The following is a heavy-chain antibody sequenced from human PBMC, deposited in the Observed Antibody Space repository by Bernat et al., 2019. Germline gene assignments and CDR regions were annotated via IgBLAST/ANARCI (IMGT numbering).Heavy chain of an antibody. V-gene: IGHV3-7*01. CDR2: IKQDGSEK. J-gene: IGHJ4*02. CDR3: VKRGYSGSYFYS. D-gene: IGHD1-26*01. Sequence: EEQLVESGGGLVQPGGSLRLSCAASGFTFSSYWMSWVRQAPGNGLEWVANIKQDGSEKYYVDSVKGRCTISRDNAKNSLYLQMNSLRDEDTAVYYCVKRGYSGSYFYSWGQGALVTVSS. CDR1: GFTFSSYW.